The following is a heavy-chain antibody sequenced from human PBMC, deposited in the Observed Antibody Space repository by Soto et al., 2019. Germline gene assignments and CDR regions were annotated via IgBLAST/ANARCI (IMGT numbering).Heavy chain of an antibody. V-gene: IGHV1-2*04. CDR1: GYTFTGYH. J-gene: IGHJ5*02. Sequence: QVQLVQSGAEVKEPGASVKVSCKASGYTFTGYHMHWVRQAPGQGLEWMGWINTNIGGTNYAQKFQGWVTMTRDTSINTAYMELNRLRPDDTAVYYCARWVGASNWFDPWGQGTLVTVSS. D-gene: IGHD1-26*01. CDR3: ARWVGASNWFDP. CDR2: INTNIGGT.